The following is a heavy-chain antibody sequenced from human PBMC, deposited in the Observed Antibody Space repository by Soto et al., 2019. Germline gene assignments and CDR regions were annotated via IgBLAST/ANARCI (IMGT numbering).Heavy chain of an antibody. CDR3: AKDHQRYSDYYYYGMDV. CDR1: GFTFSSYG. Sequence: QLQLVESGGGVVQPGRSLRLSCAASGFTFSSYGMHWVRQAPGKGLEWVAVISYDGSNKYYADSVKGRFTISRANSKNTLYLPMNSLRAEDTAVYYCAKDHQRYSDYYYYGMDVWGQGTTVTVSS. D-gene: IGHD2-15*01. J-gene: IGHJ6*02. V-gene: IGHV3-30*18. CDR2: ISYDGSNK.